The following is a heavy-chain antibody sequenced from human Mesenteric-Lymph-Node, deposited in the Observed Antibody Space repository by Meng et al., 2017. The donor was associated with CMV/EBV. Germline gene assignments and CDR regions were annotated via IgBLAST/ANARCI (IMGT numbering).Heavy chain of an antibody. V-gene: IGHV3-21*06. J-gene: IGHJ6*02. D-gene: IGHD2-15*01. CDR1: GFTFCDYS. CDR3: ARDSAGAAHRYHSYYGMDV. CDR2: ISGSSTYI. Sequence: GGSLRLSCAASGFTFCDYSMSWVRQAAGKGLEWVSSISGSSTYIFFADSVKGRFTISRDNAKNSLSLEMNSLRPEDTAIYYCARDSAGAAHRYHSYYGMDVWRQGTTVTVSS.